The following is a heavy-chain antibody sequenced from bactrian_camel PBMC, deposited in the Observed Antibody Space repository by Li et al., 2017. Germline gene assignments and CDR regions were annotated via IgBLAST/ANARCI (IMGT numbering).Heavy chain of an antibody. CDR2: IDPDGTT. J-gene: IGHJ4*01. CDR1: GYKLSVNS. V-gene: IGHV3S53*01. D-gene: IGHD1*01. CDR3: AALAWCPNTYGDVWRLDQVPGRGIY. Sequence: VQLVESGGGSVEAGGSLRLSCAASGYKLSVNSAAWFRQVPGKQREGVATIDPDGTTHYQDSVKGRFTISLDNAKNTAYLQMNNLKLEDTGMYFCAALAWCPNTYGDVWRLDQVPGRGIYWGQGTQVTVS.